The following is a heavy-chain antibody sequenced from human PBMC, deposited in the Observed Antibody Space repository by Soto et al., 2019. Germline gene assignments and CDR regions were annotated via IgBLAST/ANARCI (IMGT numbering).Heavy chain of an antibody. CDR1: WGSSVNHG. Sequence: SETLSVRCSVAWGSSVNHGGSCIRQPPGKGLEWIGYIYYNGNTNYNPPLKSRVTMSVDTSKNQISLKLSSVTAADTAVYYCTRANWYSEYWGQGTLVTVSS. CDR2: IYYNGNT. D-gene: IGHD7-27*01. CDR3: TRANWYSEY. J-gene: IGHJ4*02. V-gene: IGHV4-59*11.